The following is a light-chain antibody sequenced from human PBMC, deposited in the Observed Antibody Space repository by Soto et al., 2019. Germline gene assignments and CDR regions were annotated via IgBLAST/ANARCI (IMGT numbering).Light chain of an antibody. CDR2: GAS. Sequence: ELVLTQSPGTLSLSPGDSATLSCRGSQSVSSSQLAWYQQRTGQAPRLLIYGASTRATGIADRLSGSGSGTDLNLTISRLEPEDFAVYYCQKYGSSGVTCGPGTKVDIK. J-gene: IGKJ3*01. V-gene: IGKV3-20*01. CDR3: QKYGSSGVT. CDR1: QSVSSSQ.